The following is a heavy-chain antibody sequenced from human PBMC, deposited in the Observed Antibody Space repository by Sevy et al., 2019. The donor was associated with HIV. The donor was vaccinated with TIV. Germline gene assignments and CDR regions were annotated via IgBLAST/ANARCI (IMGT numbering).Heavy chain of an antibody. CDR1: GGSISSGGYY. CDR3: AREGGNGSGSYYNFNWFDP. Sequence: SETLSLTCTVSGGSISSGGYYWSWIRQHPGKGPEWIGYIYYSGSTYYNPSLKSRVTISVDTSKNQFSLKLSSVTAADTAVYYCAREGGNGSGSYYNFNWFDPWGQGTLVTVSS. D-gene: IGHD3-10*01. CDR2: IYYSGST. V-gene: IGHV4-31*03. J-gene: IGHJ5*02.